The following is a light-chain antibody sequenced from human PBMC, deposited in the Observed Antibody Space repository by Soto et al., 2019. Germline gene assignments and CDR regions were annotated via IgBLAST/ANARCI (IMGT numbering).Light chain of an antibody. CDR3: QQRSSWPPYT. Sequence: EIVMTQSPATLSVSLGERATLSCRASQSVSGDLAWYHQRPGQAPRLLVSGASTRATGIPARFTGSGSGTDFTLTISSLEPEDFAVYYCQQRSSWPPYTFGQGTKVDIK. CDR2: GAS. CDR1: QSVSGD. J-gene: IGKJ2*01. V-gene: IGKV3-11*01.